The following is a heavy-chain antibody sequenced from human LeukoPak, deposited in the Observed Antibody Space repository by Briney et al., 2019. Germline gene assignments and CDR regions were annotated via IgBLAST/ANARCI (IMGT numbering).Heavy chain of an antibody. CDR2: ISSSSSYI. D-gene: IGHD3-22*01. J-gene: IGHJ4*02. CDR1: GFTFSSYS. CDR3: ARVLHGYPFDY. V-gene: IGHV3-21*01. Sequence: GESLKISCAASGFTFSSYSMNWVRQAPGKGLEWVSSISSSSSYIYYADSVKGRFTISRDNAKNSLYLQMNSLRAEDTAVYYCARVLHGYPFDYWGQGTLVTVSS.